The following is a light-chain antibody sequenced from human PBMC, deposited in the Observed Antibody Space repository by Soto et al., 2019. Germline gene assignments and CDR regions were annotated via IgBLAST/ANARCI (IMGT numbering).Light chain of an antibody. CDR2: KAS. Sequence: DIQMTQSPSTLSASVGDRVTITCRASQSISSWLAWYQQKPGKAPKLLIYKASSLESGVPSRFSGSGSGTEFTLTSSSLQPDDFATYYCQQYNSYSPAFGQGNKVEIK. CDR3: QQYNSYSPA. CDR1: QSISSW. J-gene: IGKJ1*01. V-gene: IGKV1-5*03.